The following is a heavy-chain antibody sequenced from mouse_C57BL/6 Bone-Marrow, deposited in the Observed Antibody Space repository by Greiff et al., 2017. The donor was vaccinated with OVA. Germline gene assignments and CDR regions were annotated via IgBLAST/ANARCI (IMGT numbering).Heavy chain of an antibody. V-gene: IGHV8-8*01. CDR2: IWWDDDK. D-gene: IGHD2-10*01. CDR3: ARIRRRTGAYFAY. Sequence: QVQLKESGPGILQPSQTLSLTCSFSGFSLSTFGMGVGWLRQPSGMGLEWLAHIWWDDDKYYNPALKSRLTISKDSYKNQVLLKIVNVDTADTAAYHCARIRRRTGAYFAYWGEGTLVTVSA. CDR1: GFSLSTFGMG. J-gene: IGHJ3*01.